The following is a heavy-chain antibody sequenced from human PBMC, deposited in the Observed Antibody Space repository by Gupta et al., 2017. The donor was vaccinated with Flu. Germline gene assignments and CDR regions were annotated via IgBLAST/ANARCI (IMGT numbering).Heavy chain of an antibody. J-gene: IGHJ4*02. CDR2: ISGSGGST. D-gene: IGHD4-23*01. V-gene: IGHV3-23*01. CDR1: GFTFSSYA. CDR3: VCLYGGQKEFDY. Sequence: EVQLLESGGGLVQPGGSLRLSCAASGFTFSSYAMSWVRQAPGKGLEWVSAISGSGGSTYYADSVKGRFTISRDNSKNTLYLQMNSLRAEDTAVYYCVCLYGGQKEFDYWGQGTLVTVSS.